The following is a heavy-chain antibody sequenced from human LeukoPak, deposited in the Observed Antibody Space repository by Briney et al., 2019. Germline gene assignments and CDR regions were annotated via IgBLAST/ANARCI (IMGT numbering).Heavy chain of an antibody. CDR3: ARASRLLWFGELFTFDY. Sequence: PGRSLRLSCAASGFTFSSYAMHWVRQAPRKGLEWVAVISYDGSNKYYADSVKGRFTISRDNSKNTLYLQMNSLRAEDTAVYYCARASRLLWFGELFTFDYWGQGTLVTVSS. CDR2: ISYDGSNK. D-gene: IGHD3-10*01. V-gene: IGHV3-30-3*01. J-gene: IGHJ4*02. CDR1: GFTFSSYA.